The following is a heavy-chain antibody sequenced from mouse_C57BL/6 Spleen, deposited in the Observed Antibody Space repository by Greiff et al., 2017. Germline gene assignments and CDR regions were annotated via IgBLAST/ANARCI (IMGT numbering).Heavy chain of an antibody. CDR3: ARWDTTVVAQGRNAMDY. J-gene: IGHJ4*01. V-gene: IGHV1-80*01. Sequence: QVQLQQSGAELVKPGASVKISCKASGYAFSSYWMNWVKQRPGKGLEWIGQIYPGDGDTNYNGKFKGKATLTADKSSSTAYMQLSSLTSEDSAVYFCARWDTTVVAQGRNAMDYWGQGTSVTVSS. CDR2: IYPGDGDT. D-gene: IGHD1-1*01. CDR1: GYAFSSYW.